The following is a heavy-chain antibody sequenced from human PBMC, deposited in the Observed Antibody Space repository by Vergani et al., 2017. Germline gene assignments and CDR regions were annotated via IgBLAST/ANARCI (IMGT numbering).Heavy chain of an antibody. J-gene: IGHJ6*02. Sequence: EVHLLESGGDLVQPGGSLRLSCAASGFTFNHYAMNWVRQAPGKGLEWVSGISGSGGSTYYAGSVKGRFTISRDRSKNTLYLQMNSLSAGDTAVYYCAKAKPRNSGYDYLYYYHAKDVGGQGTTVTVSS. CDR1: GFTFNHYA. CDR3: AKAKPRNSGYDYLYYYHAKDV. D-gene: IGHD5-12*01. V-gene: IGHV3-23*01. CDR2: ISGSGGST.